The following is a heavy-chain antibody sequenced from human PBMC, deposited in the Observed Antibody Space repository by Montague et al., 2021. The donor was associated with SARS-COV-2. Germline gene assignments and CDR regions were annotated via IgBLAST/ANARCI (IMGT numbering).Heavy chain of an antibody. V-gene: IGHV4-34*01. CDR3: ARGSSFVTIFGVVITDPLFDY. D-gene: IGHD3-3*01. J-gene: IGHJ4*02. CDR1: GGSFSGYC. Sequence: SETLSLTCAVYGGSFSGYCWCWIRQPPGKGLEWIGEINHSGSTNYNPSLKSRVTISVDTSKNQFSLKLSSVTAADTAVYYCARGSSFVTIFGVVITDPLFDYWGQGTMVTVSS. CDR2: INHSGST.